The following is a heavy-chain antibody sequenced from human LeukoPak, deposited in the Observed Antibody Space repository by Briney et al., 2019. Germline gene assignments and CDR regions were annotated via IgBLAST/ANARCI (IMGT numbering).Heavy chain of an antibody. D-gene: IGHD5-12*01. Sequence: GGSLRLSCAASGFTFSSYSMNWVRQAPGKGLEWVSYISSSSTVYYADSVKGRFTISRDNAKNSLYLQMNSLRAEDTAVYYCARDSIVATIGRNGYYYYGMDVWGQGTTATVSS. CDR1: GFTFSSYS. CDR3: ARDSIVATIGRNGYYYYGMDV. CDR2: ISSSSTV. J-gene: IGHJ6*02. V-gene: IGHV3-48*01.